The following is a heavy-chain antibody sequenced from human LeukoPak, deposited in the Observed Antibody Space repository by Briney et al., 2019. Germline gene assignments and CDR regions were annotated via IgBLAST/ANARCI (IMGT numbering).Heavy chain of an antibody. D-gene: IGHD3-10*01. CDR2: ISCSGDNT. CDR1: GITFSSHA. Sequence: PGGSLRLSCAATGITFSSHAMSWVRQAPGKGLEWVSTISCSGDNTYYADSVKGRFTISRDNSKNTLYLQMNSLRAEDTAVYYCARGGNMVRGVIDFDYWGQGTLATVSS. CDR3: ARGGNMVRGVIDFDY. V-gene: IGHV3-23*01. J-gene: IGHJ4*02.